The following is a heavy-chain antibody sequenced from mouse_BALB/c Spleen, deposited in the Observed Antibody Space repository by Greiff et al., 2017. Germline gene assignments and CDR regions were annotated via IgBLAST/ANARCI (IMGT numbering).Heavy chain of an antibody. CDR3: ARSLTGASFAY. J-gene: IGHJ3*01. CDR1: GFTFSSFG. CDR2: ISSGSSTI. Sequence: EVKLVESGGGLVQPGGSRKLSCAASGFTFSSFGMHWVRQAPEKGLEWVAYISSGSSTIYYADTVKGRFTISRDNPKNTLFLQMTSLRSEDTAMYYCARSLTGASFAYWGQGTLVTVSA. V-gene: IGHV5-17*02. D-gene: IGHD4-1*01.